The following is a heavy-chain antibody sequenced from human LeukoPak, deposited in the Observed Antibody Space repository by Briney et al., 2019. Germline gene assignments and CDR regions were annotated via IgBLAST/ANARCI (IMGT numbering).Heavy chain of an antibody. V-gene: IGHV3-23*01. CDR3: AKDQGSSEDYFDY. CDR1: GFTFSSYA. CDR2: ISGSGGST. D-gene: IGHD6-13*01. Sequence: GGSLRLSCAASGFTFSSYAMSWVRQAPGKGLEWVSAISGSGGSTYYADSVKGRFTISRDNSKNTLYLQMNSLRAEDTAVHYCAKDQGSSEDYFDYWGQGTLVTVSS. J-gene: IGHJ4*02.